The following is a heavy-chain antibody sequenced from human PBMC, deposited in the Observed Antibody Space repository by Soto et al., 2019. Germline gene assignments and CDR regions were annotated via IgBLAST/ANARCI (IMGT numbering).Heavy chain of an antibody. D-gene: IGHD2-2*01. CDR2: INPNSGGT. CDR3: ARVDCSSTSCPPGY. Sequence: GASLKVSCKASGYTFNGYYMHWVRQAPGQGLEWMGWINPNSGGTNYAQKFQGRVTMTRDTYISTAYMELSRLRSDDTAVYYCARVDCSSTSCPPGYWGQGTLVTVSS. J-gene: IGHJ4*02. V-gene: IGHV1-2*02. CDR1: GYTFNGYY.